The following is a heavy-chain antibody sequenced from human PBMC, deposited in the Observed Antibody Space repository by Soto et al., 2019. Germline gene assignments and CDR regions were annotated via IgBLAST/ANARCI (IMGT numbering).Heavy chain of an antibody. V-gene: IGHV4-59*01. CDR3: ATQLLYSIYDYYYYGMDV. CDR1: GGSISSYY. Sequence: QVQLQESGPGLVKPSETLSLTCTVSGGSISSYYWSWIRQPPGKGLEWIGYIYYSGSTNYNPSLNSRVTKSVDTSKKQFALKLSSVTAADTAVYYCATQLLYSIYDYYYYGMDVWGQGTTVTVSS. J-gene: IGHJ6*02. CDR2: IYYSGST. D-gene: IGHD2-2*02.